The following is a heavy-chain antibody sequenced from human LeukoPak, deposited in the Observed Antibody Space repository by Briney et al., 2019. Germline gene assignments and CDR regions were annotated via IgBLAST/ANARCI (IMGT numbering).Heavy chain of an antibody. CDR1: GFTVSSNY. D-gene: IGHD6-13*01. CDR2: IYSGGST. CDR3: ARGSRIAAVLDC. V-gene: IGHV3-53*01. J-gene: IGHJ4*02. Sequence: GGFLRLSCAASGFTVSSNYMSWVRQAPGKGLEWLSVIYSGGSTYYADSVKGRFTISTDNSKNTVYLQVNSLRAEDTAVYYCARGSRIAAVLDCWGQGTLVTVSS.